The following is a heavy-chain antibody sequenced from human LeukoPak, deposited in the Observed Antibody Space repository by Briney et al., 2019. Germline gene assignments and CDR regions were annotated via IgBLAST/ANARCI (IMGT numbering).Heavy chain of an antibody. CDR1: GGSISSYY. CDR3: ARHLKRFMVRGVNIPRYYFDY. Sequence: PSETLSLTCTVSGGSISSYYWSWIRQPPGKGLEWIGYIYYSGSTNYNPSLKSRVTISVDTSKNQFSLKLSSVTAADTAVYYCARHLKRFMVRGVNIPRYYFDYWGQGTLVTVSS. D-gene: IGHD3-10*01. V-gene: IGHV4-59*01. CDR2: IYYSGST. J-gene: IGHJ4*02.